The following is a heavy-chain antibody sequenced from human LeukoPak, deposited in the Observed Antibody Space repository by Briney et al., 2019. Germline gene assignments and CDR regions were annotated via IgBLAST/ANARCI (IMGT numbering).Heavy chain of an antibody. V-gene: IGHV3-30-3*01. Sequence: QPGRSLRLSCEASGFTFSSYAMHWVRQAPGKGLEWVAVISYDGSNKYYADSVKGRFTISRDNSKNTLYLQMNSLRAEDTAVYYCARAYYDFWSGYRDNVGYWGQGTLVTVSS. D-gene: IGHD3-3*01. CDR2: ISYDGSNK. J-gene: IGHJ4*02. CDR1: GFTFSSYA. CDR3: ARAYYDFWSGYRDNVGY.